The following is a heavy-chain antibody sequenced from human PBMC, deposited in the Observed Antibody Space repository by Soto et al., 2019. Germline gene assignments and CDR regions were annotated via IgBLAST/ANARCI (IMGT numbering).Heavy chain of an antibody. CDR1: EFTFIGSW. Sequence: EVQLVESGGGLVQPGGSLRLSCAASEFTFIGSWMKWVRQAPGRGLAWVATIKQDGREKYYVDSAKGRVTISRDTAKNSLYLQMNSLRADDTAVYYCATTGGYWGQGTLVTVSS. CDR2: IKQDGREK. CDR3: ATTGGY. D-gene: IGHD3-10*01. J-gene: IGHJ4*02. V-gene: IGHV3-7*05.